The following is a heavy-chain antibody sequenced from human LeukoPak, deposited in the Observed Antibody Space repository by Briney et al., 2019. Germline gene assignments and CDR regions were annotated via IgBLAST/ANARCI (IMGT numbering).Heavy chain of an antibody. CDR2: ISGSRGST. V-gene: IGHV3-23*01. CDR1: GFTFSSYA. J-gene: IGHJ3*02. D-gene: IGHD3-9*01. Sequence: PGVSLRLSCAASGFTFSSYAMSWVRQAPGKGLDWDSSISGSRGSTYYADSVKGRFTIFRDNSKNTLYLQMNSLRAEDTAVYYRAKDHIYDILTGHAYDFDIWGPGTMVTVSS. CDR3: AKDHIYDILTGHAYDFDI.